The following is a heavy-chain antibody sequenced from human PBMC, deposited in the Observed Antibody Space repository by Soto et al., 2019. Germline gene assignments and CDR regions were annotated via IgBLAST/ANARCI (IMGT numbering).Heavy chain of an antibody. Sequence: EVQLLESGGGLVQPGGSLRLSCAASGFTFSSCAMGWVRQAPGKWLEWVSGIGGNGGSTYYADSVKGRFTISRDNSKNPLYLQMDGLGAEDTAIYSCAKVVGNGNDYYDYWGQGTLVTVSS. D-gene: IGHD3-22*01. V-gene: IGHV3-23*01. CDR3: AKVVGNGNDYYDY. CDR1: GFTFSSCA. CDR2: IGGNGGST. J-gene: IGHJ4*02.